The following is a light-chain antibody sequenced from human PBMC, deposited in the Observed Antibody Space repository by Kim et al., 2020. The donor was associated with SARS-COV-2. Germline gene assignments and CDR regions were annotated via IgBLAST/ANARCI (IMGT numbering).Light chain of an antibody. CDR2: HTS. Sequence: PGGTVTLTCGSSTGAVTSSHYTYWFQQKPGQAPRTLIYHTSNKCSWTPARISGSLLGGKAALTLSGAQPEDEADYYCLLSYSHVRVFGGGTQLTVL. J-gene: IGLJ3*02. CDR3: LLSYSHVRV. CDR1: TGAVTSSHY. V-gene: IGLV7-46*01.